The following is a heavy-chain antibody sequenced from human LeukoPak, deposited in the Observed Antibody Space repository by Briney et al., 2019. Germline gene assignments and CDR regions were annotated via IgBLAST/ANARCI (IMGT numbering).Heavy chain of an antibody. V-gene: IGHV4-61*05. CDR3: VRDVPTGRFDY. CDR2: IYYSGST. CDR1: GGSTSSTTYY. Sequence: PSETLSLTCTVSGGSTSSTTYYWGWIRQPPGKDLEWIGYIYYSGSTNYNPSLKSRVTISVDTSKNQFSLKLSSVTAADTAVYYCVRDVPTGRFDYWGQGTLVPVSS. J-gene: IGHJ4*02.